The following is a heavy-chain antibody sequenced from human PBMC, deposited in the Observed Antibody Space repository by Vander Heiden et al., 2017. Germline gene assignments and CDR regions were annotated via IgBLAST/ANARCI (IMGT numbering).Heavy chain of an antibody. J-gene: IGHJ5*02. Sequence: EVQLVESGGGLVQPGRSLRLSCTASGFTFGDYATSWFRQAPGKGLELVGFIRSKAYGGTTEYAASVKGRFTISRDDSKSIAYLQMNSMQTEDTAVYYFTRVSSSWYKVWFDPWGHGTLVTVSS. CDR1: GFTFGDYA. D-gene: IGHD6-13*01. V-gene: IGHV3-49*03. CDR2: IRSKAYGGTT. CDR3: TRVSSSWYKVWFDP.